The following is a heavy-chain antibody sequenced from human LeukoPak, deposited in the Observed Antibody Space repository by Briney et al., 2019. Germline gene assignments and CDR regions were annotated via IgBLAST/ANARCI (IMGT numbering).Heavy chain of an antibody. CDR3: ARDRNSGWSGDYWYFDL. CDR1: GFTFSSYA. CDR2: ISYDGSNK. Sequence: GGSLRLSCAASGFTFSSYAMHWVRQAPGKGLEWVAVISYDGSNKYYADSVKGRFTISRDNSKNTLYLQMNSLRAEDTAVYYCARDRNSGWSGDYWYFDLWGRGTLVTVSS. J-gene: IGHJ2*01. V-gene: IGHV3-30*14. D-gene: IGHD6-19*01.